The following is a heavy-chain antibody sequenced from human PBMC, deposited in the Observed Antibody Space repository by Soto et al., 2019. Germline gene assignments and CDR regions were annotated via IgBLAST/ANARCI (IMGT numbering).Heavy chain of an antibody. CDR1: DGSISSSNW. CDR2: IDHSGST. CDR3: ARGYSYQSE. Sequence: QVQLQESGPGLVKPSGTLSLTCAVSDGSISSSNWWSWVRQPPGKGLEWIGEIDHSGSTNYNPSLKSRVTIPVDTSRDQFSLKLSSVTAADTAVYYCARGYSYQSEWGRGTLVTVSS. J-gene: IGHJ4*02. D-gene: IGHD2-15*01. V-gene: IGHV4-4*02.